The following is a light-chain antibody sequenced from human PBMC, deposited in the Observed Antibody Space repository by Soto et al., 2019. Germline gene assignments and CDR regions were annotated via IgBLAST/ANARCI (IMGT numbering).Light chain of an antibody. CDR3: QQYGSSVT. V-gene: IGKV3-20*01. J-gene: IGKJ4*01. CDR2: GAS. CDR1: QSVYNTY. Sequence: EIVLTQSPGSLSLSPGERATLSCRASQSVYNTYIAWYQHSPGQAPRVLIYGASTRATGTPDRFSGSGSWTDFTLTITRLEPEDSALYYCQQYGSSVTSGGGTKVE.